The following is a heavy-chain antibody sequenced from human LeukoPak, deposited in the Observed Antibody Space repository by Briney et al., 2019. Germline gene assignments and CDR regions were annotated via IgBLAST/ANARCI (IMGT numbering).Heavy chain of an antibody. J-gene: IGHJ4*02. V-gene: IGHV5-51*01. CDR1: GDSFTNYW. CDR2: IYPGDSDT. CDR3: ARETKIGYSSGGYDY. Sequence: HGESLKISCKGSGDSFTNYWIGWVRQMPGKGLEWMGIIYPGDSDTRYSPSFQGQVTISADKSISTAYLQWSSLKASDTAMYYCARETKIGYSSGGYDYWGQGTLVTVSS. D-gene: IGHD6-19*01.